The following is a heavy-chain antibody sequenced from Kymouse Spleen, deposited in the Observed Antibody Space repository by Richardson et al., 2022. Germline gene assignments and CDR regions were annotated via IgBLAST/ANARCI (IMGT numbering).Heavy chain of an antibody. V-gene: IGHV3-33*01. Sequence: QVQLVESGGGVVQPGRSLRLSCAASGFTFSSYGMHWVRQAPGKGLEWVAVIWYDGSNKYYADSVKGRFTISRDNSKNTLYLQMNSLRAEDTAVYYCARDSSWEKDYYYYYGMDVWGQGTTVTVSS. CDR1: GFTFSSYG. CDR3: ARDSSWEKDYYYYYGMDV. J-gene: IGHJ6*02. D-gene: IGHD6-13*01. CDR2: IWYDGSNK.